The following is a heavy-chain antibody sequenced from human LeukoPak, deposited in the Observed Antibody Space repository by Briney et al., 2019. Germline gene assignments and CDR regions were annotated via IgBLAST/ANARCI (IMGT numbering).Heavy chain of an antibody. CDR2: IYHSGST. CDR3: ARQAAYDAFDI. V-gene: IGHV4-38-2*01. CDR1: GYSISSGYY. D-gene: IGHD2-15*01. Sequence: SETLSLTCAVSGYSISSGYYWGWIRQPPGKGLEWIGSIYHSGSTYYNPSLKSRVTISVDTSKNQFSLKLSSVTAGDTAVYYCARQAAYDAFDIWGQGTMVTVSS. J-gene: IGHJ3*02.